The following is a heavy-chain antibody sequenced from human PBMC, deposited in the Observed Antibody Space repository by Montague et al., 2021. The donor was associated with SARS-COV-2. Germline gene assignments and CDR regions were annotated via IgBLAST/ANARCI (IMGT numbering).Heavy chain of an antibody. CDR1: GGSFSGYY. J-gene: IGHJ4*02. Sequence: SETRSLTCAVYGGSFSGYYWSWIRQPPGKGLEWIGEIYHSGSTNYNPSLKSRVTISVDTSKNQFSLRLSSVTAADTAVYYCARDRGVQYQLHMPFYFDYWGQGTLVTVSS. CDR3: ARDRGVQYQLHMPFYFDY. CDR2: IYHSGST. D-gene: IGHD2-2*01. V-gene: IGHV4-34*01.